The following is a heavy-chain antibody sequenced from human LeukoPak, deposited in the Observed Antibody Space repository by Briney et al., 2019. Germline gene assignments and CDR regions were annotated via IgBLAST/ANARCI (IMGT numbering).Heavy chain of an antibody. J-gene: IGHJ4*02. CDR1: GFTFSSYA. D-gene: IGHD2-15*01. V-gene: IGHV3-30*04. CDR3: AKDKIGYGRITDS. CDR2: ISYDGSNK. Sequence: PGGSLRLSCAASGFTFSSYAMHWVRQAPGKGLEWVAVISYDGSNKYYADSVKGRFTVSRDNSKNTLYLQMNSLRADDTAVYYCAKDKIGYGRITDSWGQGTLVTVSS.